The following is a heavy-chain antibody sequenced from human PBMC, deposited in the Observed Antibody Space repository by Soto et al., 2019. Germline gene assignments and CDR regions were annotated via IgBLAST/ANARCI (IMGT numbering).Heavy chain of an antibody. J-gene: IGHJ5*02. CDR2: SIVGSGSI. V-gene: IGHV1-58*01. Sequence: QMQLLQSGTEVKKPGTSVKVSCKASGFTFTRSAVQWVRQARGYLLEWIGWSIVGSGSINYAQKFQEKVTITRDMSTSTAYMELSSQRSEDTAVYYCSAYSGSYWGDAASFDPLGQGTMVTVSS. CDR1: GFTFTRSA. D-gene: IGHD1-26*01. CDR3: SAYSGSYWGDAASFDP.